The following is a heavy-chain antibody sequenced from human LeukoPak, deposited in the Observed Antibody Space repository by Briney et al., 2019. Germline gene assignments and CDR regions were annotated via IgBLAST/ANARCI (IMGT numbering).Heavy chain of an antibody. CDR2: ISAYNGNT. Sequence: ASVKVSCKASGYTFTSYGISWVRQAPGQGLEWMGWISAYNGNTNYAQKLQGRVTMTTDTSTSTAYMELRSLRSDDTAVYYCARLGSGAYCSGGSCSNFDYWGQGTLVTVSS. CDR3: ARLGSGAYCSGGSCSNFDY. CDR1: GYTFTSYG. V-gene: IGHV1-18*01. J-gene: IGHJ4*02. D-gene: IGHD2-15*01.